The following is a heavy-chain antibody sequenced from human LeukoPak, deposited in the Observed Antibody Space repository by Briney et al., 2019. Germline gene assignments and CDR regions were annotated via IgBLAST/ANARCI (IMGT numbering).Heavy chain of an antibody. V-gene: IGHV3-23*01. D-gene: IGHD3-10*01. Sequence: GGSLRLSCAAAGFTFSKYDMSRVRQAPGEGLEWGSGNNESGDGPYYADSVKSRFTISRDNSKHTLYLHMNSLRADDTAVYYCARDRDGTGNYPLDYWGQGPLVIVSS. CDR1: GFTFSKYD. CDR2: NNESGDGP. J-gene: IGHJ4*02. CDR3: ARDRDGTGNYPLDY.